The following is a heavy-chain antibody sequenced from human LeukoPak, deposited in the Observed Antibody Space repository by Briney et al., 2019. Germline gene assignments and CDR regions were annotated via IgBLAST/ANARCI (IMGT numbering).Heavy chain of an antibody. V-gene: IGHV3-20*04. CDR2: SSWNGATT. CDR3: ARTTIFGVVIGYYYMDV. D-gene: IGHD3-3*01. J-gene: IGHJ6*03. Sequence: GGSLRLSCAASGFTFSSYAMSWVRQGPGKGLEWVSGSSWNGATTGYADSVKGRFTIGRDKDNNSLYLQMNSLRAEDTAVYYCARTTIFGVVIGYYYMDVWGKGTTVTVSS. CDR1: GFTFSSYA.